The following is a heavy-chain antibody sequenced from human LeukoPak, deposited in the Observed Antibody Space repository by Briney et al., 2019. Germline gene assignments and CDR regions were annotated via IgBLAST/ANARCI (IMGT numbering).Heavy chain of an antibody. D-gene: IGHD3-10*01. CDR2: ISYDGSNQ. CDR1: GFTFSSYS. V-gene: IGHV3-30*03. Sequence: GGSLRLSCAASGFTFSSYSMNWVRQAPGKGLEWVAVISYDGSNQHYADSVKGRFTISRDNSDNTLFLQMNSLRVEDTAVYYCARAGPPRLWFGELLVWGQGTLVSVSS. CDR3: ARAGPPRLWFGELLV. J-gene: IGHJ4*02.